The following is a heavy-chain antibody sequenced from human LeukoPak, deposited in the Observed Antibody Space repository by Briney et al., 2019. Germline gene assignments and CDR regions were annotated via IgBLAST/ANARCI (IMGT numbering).Heavy chain of an antibody. D-gene: IGHD1-26*01. Sequence: SETLSLTCAVYGGSFSDDYWNWIRQPPGKGLEWLGEINHRGTQEFNPSLKSRVTMSVDTSKNEFSLRLTSVTAADTAVYYCARTIVGPGTSYFDQWGQGTLVTVSS. CDR1: GGSFSDDY. CDR3: ARTIVGPGTSYFDQ. J-gene: IGHJ4*02. CDR2: INHRGTQ. V-gene: IGHV4-34*01.